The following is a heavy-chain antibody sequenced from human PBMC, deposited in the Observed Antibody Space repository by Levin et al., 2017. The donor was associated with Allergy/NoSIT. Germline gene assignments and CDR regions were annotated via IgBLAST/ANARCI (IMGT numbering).Heavy chain of an antibody. J-gene: IGHJ5*02. CDR1: GLTFNKYT. CDR3: VTLLTGASS. Sequence: KISCKASGLTFNKYTFSWVRQAPGQGLEWMGGIIPIFGTANYAQKLQGRVTITADESTNTTFMELSSLQSEDTAFYYCVTLLTGASSWGQGTLVTVSS. V-gene: IGHV1-69*01. CDR2: IIPIFGTA. D-gene: IGHD3-9*01.